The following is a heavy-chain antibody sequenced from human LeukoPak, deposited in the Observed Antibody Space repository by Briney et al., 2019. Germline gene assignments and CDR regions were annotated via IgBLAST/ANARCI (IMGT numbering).Heavy chain of an antibody. CDR3: ARGGSPYYYDSSGYPNDY. Sequence: GGSLRLPCAASGSTFSDYYMSWIRQAPGKGLEWVSYISSSGSTIYYADSVKGRFTISRDNAKNSLYLQMNSLRAEDTAVYYCARGGSPYYYDSSGYPNDYWGQGTLVTVSS. V-gene: IGHV3-11*01. D-gene: IGHD3-22*01. CDR2: ISSSGSTI. J-gene: IGHJ4*02. CDR1: GSTFSDYY.